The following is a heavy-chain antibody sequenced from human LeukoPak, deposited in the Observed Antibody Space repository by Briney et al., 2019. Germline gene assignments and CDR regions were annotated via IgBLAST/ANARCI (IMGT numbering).Heavy chain of an antibody. CDR2: IYYSGST. V-gene: IGHV4-30-4*01. D-gene: IGHD3-9*01. J-gene: IGHJ4*02. Sequence: SQTLSLTCTVSGGSISSGDYYWSWIRQPPGKSLEWIGYIYYSGSTYYNPSLKSRVTISVDTSKNQFSLKLSSVTAADTAVYYCARVDYDILTGYYWIDYWGQGTLVTVSS. CDR3: ARVDYDILTGYYWIDY. CDR1: GGSISSGDYY.